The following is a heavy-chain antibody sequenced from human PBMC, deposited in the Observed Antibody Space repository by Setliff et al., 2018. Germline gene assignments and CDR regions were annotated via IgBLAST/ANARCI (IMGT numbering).Heavy chain of an antibody. CDR1: GVTFSNYD. CDR3: ARDRWGLRSPDY. CDR2: IIPRHHIA. D-gene: IGHD2-21*02. J-gene: IGHJ4*02. V-gene: IGHV1-69*04. Sequence: SVKVSCKASGVTFSNYDITWVRQAPGQGLEWLGRIIPRHHIAKSSQKVQGRVTVTADKSTSTAYMDLSSLRSEDTAVYYCARDRWGLRSPDYWGQGTLVTVSS.